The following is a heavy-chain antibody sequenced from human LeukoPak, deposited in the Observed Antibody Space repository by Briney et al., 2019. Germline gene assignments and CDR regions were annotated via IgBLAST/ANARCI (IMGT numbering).Heavy chain of an antibody. D-gene: IGHD2-2*01. J-gene: IGHJ6*02. CDR1: GGSISSYY. CDR3: ARGSRCSSTSCSYYYYYGMDV. CDR2: IYYSGST. Sequence: SETLSLTCTVSGGSISSYYWSWIRQPPGKGLEWIGYIYYSGSTNYNPSLKSRVTISVDTSKNQFSLKLSSVTAADTAVYYCARGSRCSSTSCSYYYYYGMDVWGQGTTVTVSS. V-gene: IGHV4-59*01.